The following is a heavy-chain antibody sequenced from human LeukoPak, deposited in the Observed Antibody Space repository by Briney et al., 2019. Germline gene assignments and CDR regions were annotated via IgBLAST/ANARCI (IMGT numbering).Heavy chain of an antibody. Sequence: SETLSLTCTVSGGSISSSSYYWGWIRQPPGKGLEWIGSIYYSGSTYYNPSLKSRVTISVDTSKNQFSLKLSSVTAADTAVYYCARRKDPAAPLAYLDYWGQGTLVTVSS. V-gene: IGHV4-39*01. D-gene: IGHD6-13*01. CDR3: ARRKDPAAPLAYLDY. J-gene: IGHJ4*02. CDR1: GGSISSSSYY. CDR2: IYYSGST.